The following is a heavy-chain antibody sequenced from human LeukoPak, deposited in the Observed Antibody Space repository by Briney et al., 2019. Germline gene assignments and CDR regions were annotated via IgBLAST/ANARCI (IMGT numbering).Heavy chain of an antibody. CDR1: GSTFSSYW. CDR3: AKDLWTGKPAANDL. V-gene: IGHV3-7*03. Sequence: PGGSLRLSCAASGSTFSSYWMNWARQAPGKGLEWVASINHNGNVNYYVDSVKGRFTISRDNAKNSLYLQMNSLRAEDTAVYYCAKDLWTGKPAANDLWGQGTLVTVSS. CDR2: INHNGNVN. D-gene: IGHD2-2*01. J-gene: IGHJ4*02.